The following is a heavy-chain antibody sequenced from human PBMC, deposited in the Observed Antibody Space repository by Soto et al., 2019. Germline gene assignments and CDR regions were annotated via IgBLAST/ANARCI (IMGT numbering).Heavy chain of an antibody. CDR3: ARDPSCSSCMVRRCTCEFDP. Sequence: ASVKVSCKASGYTFTSYGISWVRQAPGQGLEGMGWISAYNGNTNYAQKLQGRVTMTTDTSTSTAYMELRSLRSDDTAVYYCARDPSCSSCMVRRCTCEFDPWGQGTLVTVSS. D-gene: IGHD3-10*01. CDR1: GYTFTSYG. V-gene: IGHV1-18*01. J-gene: IGHJ5*02. CDR2: ISAYNGNT.